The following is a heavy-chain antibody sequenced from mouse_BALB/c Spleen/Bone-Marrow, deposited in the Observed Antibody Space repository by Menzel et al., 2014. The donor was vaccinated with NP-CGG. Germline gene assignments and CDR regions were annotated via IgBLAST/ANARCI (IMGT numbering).Heavy chain of an antibody. CDR3: ARFTYDYDAGGFDY. D-gene: IGHD2-4*01. V-gene: IGHV3-2*02. CDR1: SYSITSDYA. J-gene: IGHJ2*01. CDR2: ISYSGSS. Sequence: EVQLVESGPGLVKPSQSLSLTCTVTSYSITSDYAWNWIRQFPGNKLEWMGYISYSGSSNYNPSLKSRISITRDTSKNQFFLQLNSVTTEDTATYYCARFTYDYDAGGFDYWGQGTTLTVSS.